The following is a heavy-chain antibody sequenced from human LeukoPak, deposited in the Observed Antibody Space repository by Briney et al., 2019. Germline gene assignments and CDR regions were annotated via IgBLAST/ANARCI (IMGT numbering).Heavy chain of an antibody. V-gene: IGHV4-59*08. J-gene: IGHJ5*02. CDR1: GDSISNYY. CDR2: IYYSGST. D-gene: IGHD1-26*01. CDR3: ARMKLGQYNWFDP. Sequence: SETLSLTCTVSGDSISNYYWSWIRQPPGKGLEWVGYIYYSGSTNYNPSLKSRVTISVDTSNNQFSLKLSSVTATDTAVYYCARMKLGQYNWFDPWGQGTLVTVSS.